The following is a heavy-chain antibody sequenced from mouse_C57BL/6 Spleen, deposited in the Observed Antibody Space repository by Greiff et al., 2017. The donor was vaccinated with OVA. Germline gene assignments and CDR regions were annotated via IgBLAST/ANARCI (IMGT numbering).Heavy chain of an antibody. CDR2: ISNGGGST. Sequence: EVMLVESGGGLVQPGGSLKLSCAASGFTFSDYYMYWVRQTPEKRLEWVAYISNGGGSTYYPDTVKGRFTISRDNAKNTLYLQMSRLKSEDTAMYYCARHGDYDGYYAMDYWGQGTSVTVSS. CDR1: GFTFSDYY. CDR3: ARHGDYDGYYAMDY. V-gene: IGHV5-12*01. D-gene: IGHD2-4*01. J-gene: IGHJ4*01.